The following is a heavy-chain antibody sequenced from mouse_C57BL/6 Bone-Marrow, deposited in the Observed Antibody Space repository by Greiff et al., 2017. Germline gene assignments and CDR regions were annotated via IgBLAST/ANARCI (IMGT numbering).Heavy chain of an antibody. J-gene: IGHJ1*03. V-gene: IGHV14-4*01. CDR1: GFNFKDDY. D-gene: IGHD1-1*01. Sequence: EVQLQESGAELVRPGASVKMSCTASGFNFKDDYMHWVKQRPEQGLEWIGWIDPENGDTEYASKFQGKATITADTSSNTAYLQLSSLTSEDTAVYYCNSDYYGSSCPYWYFDVWGTGTTVTVSS. CDR2: IDPENGDT. CDR3: NSDYYGSSCPYWYFDV.